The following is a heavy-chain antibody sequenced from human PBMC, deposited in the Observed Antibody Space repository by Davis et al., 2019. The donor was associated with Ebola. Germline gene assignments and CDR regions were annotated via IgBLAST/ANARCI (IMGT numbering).Heavy chain of an antibody. CDR1: GGSFSGYY. CDR2: IYYSGST. D-gene: IGHD3-22*01. CDR3: ARMAYYYDSSGYYRYYFDY. Sequence: MPSETLSLTCAVYGGSFSGYYWSWIRQPPGKGLEWIGYIYYSGSTNYNPSLKSRVTISVDTSKNQFSLKLSSVTAADTAVYYCARMAYYYDSSGYYRYYFDYWGQGTLVTVSS. V-gene: IGHV4-59*01. J-gene: IGHJ4*02.